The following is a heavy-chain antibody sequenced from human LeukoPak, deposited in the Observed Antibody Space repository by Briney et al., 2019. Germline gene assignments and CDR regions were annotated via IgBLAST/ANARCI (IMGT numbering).Heavy chain of an antibody. V-gene: IGHV4-39*07. CDR3: ARDFPPRGWFDP. J-gene: IGHJ5*02. CDR2: IYYSGST. CDR1: GGSISSSSYY. Sequence: SETLSLTCTVSGGSISSSSYYWGWIRQPPGKGLEWIGSIYYSGSTYYNPSLKSRVTISVDTSKNQFSLKLSSVTAADTAVYYCARDFPPRGWFDPWGQGTLVTVSS.